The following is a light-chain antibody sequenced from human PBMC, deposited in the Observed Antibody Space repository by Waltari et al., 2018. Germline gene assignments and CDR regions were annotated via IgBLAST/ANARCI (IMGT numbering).Light chain of an antibody. CDR3: QQRSNWTPHT. CDR1: QSVGTY. J-gene: IGKJ2*01. Sequence: EIVLTQSPATLSLSPGETATLSCRASQSVGTYLAWYQQKPGQAPRLLIYDASNRATGIPAWFRGSGSGTDFTLTISSLEAEDFAVYYCQQRSNWTPHTFGQGARLEIK. CDR2: DAS. V-gene: IGKV3-11*01.